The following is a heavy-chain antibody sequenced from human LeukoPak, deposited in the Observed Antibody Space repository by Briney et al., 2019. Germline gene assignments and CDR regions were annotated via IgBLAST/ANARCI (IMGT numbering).Heavy chain of an antibody. CDR2: IIPIFDTA. CDR1: GGTFSNYA. CDR3: ARDLVGSHTSYSSGAWDY. V-gene: IGHV1-69*13. J-gene: IGHJ4*02. Sequence: EASVKVSCKASGGTFSNYAISWVRQAPGQGLEWMGGIIPIFDTADYAQKFQGRLTITADESTSTAYMELSSLRAEDTAVYYCARDLVGSHTSYSSGAWDYWGQGTLVTVPS. D-gene: IGHD3-9*01.